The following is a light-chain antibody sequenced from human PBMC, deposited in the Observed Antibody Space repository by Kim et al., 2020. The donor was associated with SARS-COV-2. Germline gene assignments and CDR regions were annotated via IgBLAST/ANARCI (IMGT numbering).Light chain of an antibody. Sequence: EIELTHSPGTLSLSPGERATLSCRASQSLSSSYLAWYQQKAGQAPRLLIYGVSSRATGIPDRFSGGGSGTDFTHTISRLDPEDFAVYYCQQYGSSPHFGQGTRLGIK. CDR1: QSLSSSY. CDR2: GVS. V-gene: IGKV3-20*01. J-gene: IGKJ5*01. CDR3: QQYGSSPH.